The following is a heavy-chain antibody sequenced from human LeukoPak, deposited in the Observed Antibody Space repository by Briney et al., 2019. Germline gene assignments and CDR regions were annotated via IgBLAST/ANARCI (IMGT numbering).Heavy chain of an antibody. D-gene: IGHD1-26*01. J-gene: IGHJ5*02. CDR1: GGSISSYY. Sequence: PSETLSLTCTVSGGSISSYYWSWIRQPPGKGLEWIGYIYYSGSTNYNPSLKSRVTISVDTSKNQFSLKLSSVTAADTAVYYCARDLYRKNWFDPWGQGTLVTVSS. CDR3: ARDLYRKNWFDP. V-gene: IGHV4-59*01. CDR2: IYYSGST.